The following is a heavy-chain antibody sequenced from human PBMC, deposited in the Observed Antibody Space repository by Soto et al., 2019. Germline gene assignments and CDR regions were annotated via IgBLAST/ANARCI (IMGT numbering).Heavy chain of an antibody. J-gene: IGHJ6*02. V-gene: IGHV3-30*19. CDR1: GFTFSSYG. CDR3: ARGDHGGWFNYYYYGMDV. Sequence: PGGSLRLSCAASGFTFSSYGMHWVRQAPGKGLEWVAVISYDGSNKYYADSVKGRFTISRDNSKNTLYLQMNSLRAEDTAVYYCARGDHGGWFNYYYYGMDVWGQGTTVTVSS. CDR2: ISYDGSNK. D-gene: IGHD6-19*01.